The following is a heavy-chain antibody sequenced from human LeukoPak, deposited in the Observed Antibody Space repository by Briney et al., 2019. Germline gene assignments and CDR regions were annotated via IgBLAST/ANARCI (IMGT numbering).Heavy chain of an antibody. CDR2: ISGSGGST. D-gene: IGHD6-13*01. J-gene: IGHJ4*02. CDR3: ANIVVIAAAGIDY. V-gene: IGHV3-23*01. Sequence: HPGGSLRLSCAASGFTFSSYAMSWVRQAPGKGLEWVSAISGSGGSTYYADSVKGRFTISRDNSKNTLYLQMNSLRAEDTAVYYCANIVVIAAAGIDYWGQGTLVTVSS. CDR1: GFTFSSYA.